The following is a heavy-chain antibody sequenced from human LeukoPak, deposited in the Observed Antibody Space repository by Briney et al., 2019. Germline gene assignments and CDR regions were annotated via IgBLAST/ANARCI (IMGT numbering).Heavy chain of an antibody. V-gene: IGHV1-69*13. CDR1: GGTFNSYA. J-gene: IGHJ6*02. Sequence: SVKVSCKASGGTFNSYAISWVRQAPGQGLEWMGGIIPIFGTANYAQKFQGRVTITADESTSTAYMELSSLRSEDTAVYYCAREGVDDSPYYYYGMDVWGQGTTVTVSS. CDR2: IIPIFGTA. CDR3: AREGVDDSPYYYYGMDV. D-gene: IGHD3-3*01.